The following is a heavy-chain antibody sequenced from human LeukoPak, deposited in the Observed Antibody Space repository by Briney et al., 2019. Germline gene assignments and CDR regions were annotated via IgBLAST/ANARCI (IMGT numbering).Heavy chain of an antibody. CDR1: GFTFSSYS. Sequence: GGSLRLSCAASGFTFSSYSMNWVRQAPGKGLEWVSSISSSSSYIYYADSVKGRFTISRDNAKNSLYLQMNSLRAEDTAVYYCARDSGAAADSDAFDIWGQGTMVTVSS. CDR2: ISSSSSYI. CDR3: ARDSGAAADSDAFDI. J-gene: IGHJ3*02. V-gene: IGHV3-21*01. D-gene: IGHD6-13*01.